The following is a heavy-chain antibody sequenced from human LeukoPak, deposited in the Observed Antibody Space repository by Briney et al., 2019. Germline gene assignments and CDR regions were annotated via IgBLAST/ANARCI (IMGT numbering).Heavy chain of an antibody. V-gene: IGHV3-30*04. J-gene: IGHJ4*02. D-gene: IGHD3-10*01. CDR1: GFTFSSYA. Sequence: PGGSLRLSCAASGFTFSSYAMHWVRQAPGKGLEWVAVISYDGSNKYYADSVKGRFTISRDNSKNTLYLQMNSLRAEDTAVYYCVRDPESNYWGQGTLVTVSS. CDR3: VRDPESNY. CDR2: ISYDGSNK.